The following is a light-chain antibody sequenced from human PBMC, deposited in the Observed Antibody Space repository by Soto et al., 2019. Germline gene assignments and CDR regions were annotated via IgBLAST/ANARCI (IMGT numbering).Light chain of an antibody. CDR3: QQYNKWPLT. Sequence: EIMMTQSPGTLSASPGERATLSCRASQSVSSNLARYQQKPGQAPRLLIYAVSTRAAGIPARFSGSGSGTEFTLTISRLQSEDFAVYYCQQYNKWPLTFGQGTKVEIK. CDR1: QSVSSN. CDR2: AVS. V-gene: IGKV3-15*01. J-gene: IGKJ1*01.